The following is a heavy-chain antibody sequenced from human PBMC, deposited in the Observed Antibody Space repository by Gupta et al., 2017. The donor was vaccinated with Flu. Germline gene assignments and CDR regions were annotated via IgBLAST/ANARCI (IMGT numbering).Heavy chain of an antibody. CDR2: NYWNDDK. CDR1: GFSLSTGGVG. V-gene: IGHV2-5*01. CDR3: AHGIHGHGDHVY. J-gene: IGHJ4*02. D-gene: IGHD4-17*01. Sequence: QITLKESGPTLVKPTQTLTLTCTCSGFSLSTGGVGVGWIRQPPGKALEWLAINYWNDDKRYSPSLRSRLTITKDTSKNQVVLTMTNMDPVDTATYYCAHGIHGHGDHVYWGQGTLVTVSS.